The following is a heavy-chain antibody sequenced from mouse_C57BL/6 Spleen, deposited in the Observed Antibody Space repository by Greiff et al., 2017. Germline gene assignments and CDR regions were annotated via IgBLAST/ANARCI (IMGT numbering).Heavy chain of an antibody. CDR2: IRNKANGYTT. D-gene: IGHD3-3*01. CDR3: AGGGRAWYFDV. J-gene: IGHJ1*03. CDR1: GFTFTDYY. V-gene: IGHV7-3*01. Sequence: EVKLVESGGGLVQPGGSLSLSCAASGFTFTDYYMSWVRQPPGKALEWLGFIRNKANGYTTEYSASVKGRFTISRDNSQSILYLQMNALGAEDSATYYCAGGGRAWYFDVWGTGTTVTVSS.